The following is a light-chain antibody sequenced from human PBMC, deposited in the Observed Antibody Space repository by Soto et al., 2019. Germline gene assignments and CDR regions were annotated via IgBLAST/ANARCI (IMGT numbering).Light chain of an antibody. V-gene: IGLV2-23*01. J-gene: IGLJ2*01. CDR2: EGS. Sequence: QSVLTQPASVSGSPGQSITISCTGTSSDVGSYNLVSWYQQHPGKAPKLMIYEGSKRPSGVSNRFSGSKSGNTASLTISGLQAEDEADYYCCSYAGSSTFYVVFGGGTKVT. CDR1: SSDVGSYNL. CDR3: CSYAGSSTFYVV.